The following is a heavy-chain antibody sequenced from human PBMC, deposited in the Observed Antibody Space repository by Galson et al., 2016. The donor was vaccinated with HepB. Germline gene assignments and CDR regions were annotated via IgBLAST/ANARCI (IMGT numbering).Heavy chain of an antibody. Sequence: SLRLSCAASGFTFNFYWMSWVRQASGKGLEWVANIKEDGSAKYYVDSVKGRFTISRDDARNSVYLQMNSLRAEDTAVYYCARQYCSSTKCYTDVFDIWGQGKWSPSLQ. J-gene: IGHJ3*02. V-gene: IGHV3-7*01. CDR3: ARQYCSSTKCYTDVFDI. CDR2: IKEDGSAK. D-gene: IGHD2-2*02. CDR1: GFTFNFYW.